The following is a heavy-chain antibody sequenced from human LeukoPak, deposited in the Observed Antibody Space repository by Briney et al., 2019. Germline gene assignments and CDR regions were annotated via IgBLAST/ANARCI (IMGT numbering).Heavy chain of an antibody. J-gene: IGHJ4*02. V-gene: IGHV3-74*01. Sequence: AGGSLRLSCAASGFTFSSYWMHWVRQAPGKGLVWVSRINSDGSSTSYADSVKGRFTISRDNAKNTLYLQMNSLGAEDTAVYYCARERNWGIPFDYWGQGTLVTVSS. CDR1: GFTFSSYW. D-gene: IGHD7-27*01. CDR3: ARERNWGIPFDY. CDR2: INSDGSST.